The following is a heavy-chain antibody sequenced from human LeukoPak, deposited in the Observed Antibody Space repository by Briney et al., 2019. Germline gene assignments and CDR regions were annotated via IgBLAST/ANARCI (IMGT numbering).Heavy chain of an antibody. D-gene: IGHD2-2*01. Sequence: PSQTLSLTCAVSGGSISSGGYSWSWIRQPPGKGLEWIGYIYHSGSTYYNPSLKSRVTISVDRSKNQFSLKLSSVTAADTAVYYCAREDIVVVPAAKGRDYYYYGMDVWGQGTTVTVSS. CDR1: GGSISSGGYS. V-gene: IGHV4-30-2*01. CDR2: IYHSGST. J-gene: IGHJ6*02. CDR3: AREDIVVVPAAKGRDYYYYGMDV.